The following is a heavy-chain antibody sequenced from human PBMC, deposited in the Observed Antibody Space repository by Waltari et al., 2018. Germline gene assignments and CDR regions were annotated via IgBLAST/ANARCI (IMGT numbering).Heavy chain of an antibody. CDR1: GYTFTDYY. CDR2: VDPEDGET. Sequence: EVKLVQSGAEVKKPGATVKISCKASGYTFTDYYMHWVQQAPGKGLEWMGRVDPEDGETIYAEKFQGRVTITADTSTDTAYMELSSLRSEDTAVYYCATGPGHYYDRGRDIWGQGTMVTVSS. D-gene: IGHD3-22*01. V-gene: IGHV1-69-2*01. CDR3: ATGPGHYYDRGRDI. J-gene: IGHJ3*02.